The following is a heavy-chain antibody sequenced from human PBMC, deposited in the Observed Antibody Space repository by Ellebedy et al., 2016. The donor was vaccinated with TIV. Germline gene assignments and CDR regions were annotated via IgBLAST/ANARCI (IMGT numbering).Heavy chain of an antibody. CDR1: GFTFSSYE. V-gene: IGHV3-23*01. Sequence: GESLKISXAASGFTFSSYEMSWVRQAPGKGLEWVSGITGSGVSIYYADSVKGRFTISRENAKNSLYLQMNSLRAEDTAVYYCAREKPAAGKDYFHYYGMDVWGQGTTVTVSS. J-gene: IGHJ6*02. CDR3: AREKPAAGKDYFHYYGMDV. CDR2: ITGSGVSI. D-gene: IGHD6-13*01.